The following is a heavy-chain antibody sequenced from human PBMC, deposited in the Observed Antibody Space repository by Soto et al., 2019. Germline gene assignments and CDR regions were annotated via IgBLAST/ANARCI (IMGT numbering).Heavy chain of an antibody. CDR1: GYTFTSYG. V-gene: IGHV1-18*01. J-gene: IGHJ4*02. Sequence: QVQLVQSGAEVKKPGASVKVSCKASGYTFTSYGISWVRQAPGQGLEWMGWISAYNGNTNYAQKLQGRVTMTTDTSTSTAYMELRSLRSDDTAVYYCARATYYYDSSGYLGEFPSDYWGQGTLVTVSS. D-gene: IGHD3-22*01. CDR2: ISAYNGNT. CDR3: ARATYYYDSSGYLGEFPSDY.